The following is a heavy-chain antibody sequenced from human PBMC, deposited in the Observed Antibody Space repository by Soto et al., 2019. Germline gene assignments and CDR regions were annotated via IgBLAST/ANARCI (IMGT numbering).Heavy chain of an antibody. D-gene: IGHD3-22*01. V-gene: IGHV4-59*08. CDR3: ARHPSRRYYDSSGYYYPLVYGMDV. CDR2: TDYSGST. Sequence: QVQLQESGPGLVKPSETLSLTYTVSGGSISSYYWSWIRPPPGKGLEWIGYTDYSGSTNYNPSLRSRVTLSVDTSKSQFSLKLSPVTAADTAVYSCARHPSRRYYDSSGYYYPLVYGMDVWGQGTTVTVSS. CDR1: GGSISSYY. J-gene: IGHJ6*02.